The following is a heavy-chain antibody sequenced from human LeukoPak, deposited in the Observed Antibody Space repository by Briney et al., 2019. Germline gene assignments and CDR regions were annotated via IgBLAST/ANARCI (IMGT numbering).Heavy chain of an antibody. Sequence: PGGSLRLSCAASGFTFSNAWMSWVRQAPGKGLEWVGRIKSKTDGGTKDYAAPVKGRFTISRDDSKNTLYLQMNSLKTEDTAVYYCTTDLKWLGTFTDFQHWGQGTLVTVSS. D-gene: IGHD6-19*01. J-gene: IGHJ1*01. CDR3: TTDLKWLGTFTDFQH. CDR1: GFTFSNAW. V-gene: IGHV3-15*01. CDR2: IKSKTDGGTK.